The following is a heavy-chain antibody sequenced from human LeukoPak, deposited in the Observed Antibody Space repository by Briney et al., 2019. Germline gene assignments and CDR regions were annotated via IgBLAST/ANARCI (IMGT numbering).Heavy chain of an antibody. Sequence: PGGSLRLSCAASGFTFSSYAMSWVRQAPGKGLEWVSATSGSGGSTYYADSVKGRFTISRDNSKNTLYLQMNSLRAEDTAVYYCAKGGAARPGGALDIWGQGTMVTVSS. D-gene: IGHD6-6*01. V-gene: IGHV3-23*01. CDR2: TSGSGGST. J-gene: IGHJ3*02. CDR1: GFTFSSYA. CDR3: AKGGAARPGGALDI.